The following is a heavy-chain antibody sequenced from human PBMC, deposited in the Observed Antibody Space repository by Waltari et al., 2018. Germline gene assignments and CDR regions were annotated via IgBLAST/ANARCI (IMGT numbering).Heavy chain of an antibody. Sequence: QVQLVQSGAEVKKPGSSVKVSCKASGGTFSSYDISWVRQATGQGLEWMGGIIPIFGTANYAQKFQGRVTVTTDESTSTAYMELSSLRSEDTAVYYCARGSRDSSGYYLDYCGQGTLVTVSS. D-gene: IGHD3-22*01. J-gene: IGHJ4*02. CDR2: IIPIFGTA. V-gene: IGHV1-69*05. CDR3: ARGSRDSSGYYLDY. CDR1: GGTFSSYD.